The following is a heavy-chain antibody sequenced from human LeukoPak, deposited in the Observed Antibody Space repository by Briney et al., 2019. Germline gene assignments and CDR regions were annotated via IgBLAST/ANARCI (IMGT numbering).Heavy chain of an antibody. J-gene: IGHJ4*02. D-gene: IGHD6-19*01. CDR1: GFTFSSYS. V-gene: IGHV3-21*01. CDR2: ISSSSSHI. Sequence: GALRLSCAASGFTFSSYSMNWVRQGPGKGLEWVSSISSSSSHIYYADSVKGRFTISRDNAKSSLYLQMNSLRAEDTALYYCARGAGASNSAWYDDSWGQGTLVTVYS. CDR3: ARGAGASNSAWYDDS.